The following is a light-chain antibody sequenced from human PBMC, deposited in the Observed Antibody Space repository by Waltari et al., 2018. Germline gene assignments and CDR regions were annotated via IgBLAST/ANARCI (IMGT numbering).Light chain of an antibody. J-gene: IGLJ7*01. CDR1: SSNIGNNY. CDR3: GTWDSSLSGAV. V-gene: IGLV1-51*02. Sequence: QSVLTQPPSVSAAPGQRVTISCSGGSSNIGNNYVSWYRQFPGTAPKLLIYENPARPSGSPGRFSGSKSGTSATLDITGLQAGDEADYYCGTWDSSLSGAVFGGGTHLTVL. CDR2: ENP.